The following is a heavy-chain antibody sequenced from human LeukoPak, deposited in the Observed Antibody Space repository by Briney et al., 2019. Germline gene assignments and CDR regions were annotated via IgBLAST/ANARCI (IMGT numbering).Heavy chain of an antibody. J-gene: IGHJ4*02. CDR3: ARAQSGYPPDY. D-gene: IGHD3-9*01. V-gene: IGHV3-30-3*01. Sequence: QPGGSLRLSCAASGFTFSDYTLHWVRQAPGKGLEWVALMSYDGNTKYYADSVMGRFTVSRDNPKNTLYVQMNSLRAEDTAVYYCARAQSGYPPDYWGQGTLVAVSS. CDR1: GFTFSDYT. CDR2: MSYDGNTK.